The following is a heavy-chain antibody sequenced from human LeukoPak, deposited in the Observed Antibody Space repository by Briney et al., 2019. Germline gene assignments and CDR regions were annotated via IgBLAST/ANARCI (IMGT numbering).Heavy chain of an antibody. CDR3: AREPTIFGVVIPPDY. CDR2: IKQDESEK. V-gene: IGHV3-7*03. D-gene: IGHD3-3*01. Sequence: GGSLRLSCAASGFTFSNYWMSWVRQAPGKGLEWVANIKQDESEKYYVDSVKGRFTISRDNAKNLLYLQMSSLRVEDTAVYYCAREPTIFGVVIPPDYWGQGTLVTVSS. CDR1: GFTFSNYW. J-gene: IGHJ4*02.